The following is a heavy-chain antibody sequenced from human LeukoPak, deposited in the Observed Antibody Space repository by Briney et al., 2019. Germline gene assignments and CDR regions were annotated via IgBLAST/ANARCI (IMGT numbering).Heavy chain of an antibody. CDR2: INPYSGGT. J-gene: IGHJ4*02. CDR1: GYTFTDYY. V-gene: IGHV1-2*06. D-gene: IGHD6-19*01. CDR3: ARDYSSGWYVY. Sequence: ASVKVSCKASGYTFTDYYMHWVRQAPGQGLEWMGRINPYSGGTNYAQKFQGRVTMTRATSISTAYMELNRLKSDDTAVYYCARDYSSGWYVYWGQGTLVTVSS.